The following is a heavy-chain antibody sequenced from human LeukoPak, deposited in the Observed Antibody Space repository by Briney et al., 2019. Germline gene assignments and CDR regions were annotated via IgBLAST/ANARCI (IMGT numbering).Heavy chain of an antibody. V-gene: IGHV3-30*19. CDR2: ISYDGSNK. D-gene: IGHD3-22*01. Sequence: SGGSLRLSCAASGFTFSSYGMHWVRQAPGKGLEWVAVISYDGSNKYYADSVKGRFTISRDNSKNTLYLQMNSLRAEDTAVYYCARDRSGYMAIDYWGQGTLVTVSS. CDR3: ARDRSGYMAIDY. CDR1: GFTFSSYG. J-gene: IGHJ4*02.